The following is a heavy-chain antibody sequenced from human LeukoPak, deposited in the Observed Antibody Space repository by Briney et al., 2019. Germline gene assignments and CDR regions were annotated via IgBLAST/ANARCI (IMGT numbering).Heavy chain of an antibody. CDR1: GFTFSSYG. D-gene: IGHD6-13*01. V-gene: IGHV3-30*02. CDR2: IRYDGSNK. J-gene: IGHJ4*02. CDR3: AKDFVQQQLVPRYFDY. Sequence: GGSLRLSCAASGFTFSSYGMHWVRQAPGKGLEWVAFIRYDGSNKYYADSVKGRFTISRDNSKNTLYLQMNSLRAEDTAVYYCAKDFVQQQLVPRYFDYWGQGTLVTVSS.